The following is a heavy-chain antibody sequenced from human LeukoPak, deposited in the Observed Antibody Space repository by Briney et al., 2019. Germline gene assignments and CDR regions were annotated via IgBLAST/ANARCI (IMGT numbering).Heavy chain of an antibody. V-gene: IGHV3-23*01. J-gene: IGHJ4*02. CDR3: AKDDYYDTSGYRD. D-gene: IGHD3-22*01. Sequence: GGTLRLSCAASGFTFSSYVMSWVRQAPGKGLEWVSTITTGGTDTFYAVSVKGRFTISRDNSKNTLYLQMNSLRAEDTAVYYCAKDDYYDTSGYRDWGQGTLVTVSS. CDR2: ITTGGTDT. CDR1: GFTFSSYV.